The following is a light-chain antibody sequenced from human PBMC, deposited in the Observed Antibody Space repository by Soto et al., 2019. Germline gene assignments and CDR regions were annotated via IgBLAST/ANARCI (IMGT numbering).Light chain of an antibody. J-gene: IGKJ1*01. Sequence: DIQMTQSPSTLPASVGDRVTITCRANQSISTWLAWYQQKAGKAPNLLIYKASRLESGVTSRFSGSGSETEFTLTISGLQPGDSATYYCQQYNSYSPTFGQGTKVDIK. V-gene: IGKV1-5*03. CDR3: QQYNSYSPT. CDR1: QSISTW. CDR2: KAS.